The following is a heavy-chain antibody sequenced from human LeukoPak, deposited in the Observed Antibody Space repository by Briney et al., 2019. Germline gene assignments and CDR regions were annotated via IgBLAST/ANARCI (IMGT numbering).Heavy chain of an antibody. CDR3: ARALAYGDYFDY. CDR1: GFTFSSYW. CDR2: IKQDGSEK. Sequence: GGSLRLSCAASGFTFSSYWMSWLRQAPGKGLEWVSNIKQDGSEKYYVDSVKGRFTISRDNAKNSLYLQMNSLIAEDTAVNYCARALAYGDYFDYWGQGTLVTVSS. J-gene: IGHJ4*02. D-gene: IGHD4-17*01. V-gene: IGHV3-7*01.